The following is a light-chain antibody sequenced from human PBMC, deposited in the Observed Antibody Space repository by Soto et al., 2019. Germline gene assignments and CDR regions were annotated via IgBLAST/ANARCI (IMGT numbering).Light chain of an antibody. Sequence: EKVMTQSPSTLSVSPGERATLSCRASQSVSSYLAGYQQNPGQAPRLLLCDASTRATGVPARFSGSGSGTEFTLTFGILQSEDLAVHYWQQYDGWPETFGQGTKVEIK. V-gene: IGKV3-15*01. J-gene: IGKJ1*01. CDR2: DAS. CDR1: QSVSSY. CDR3: QQYDGWPET.